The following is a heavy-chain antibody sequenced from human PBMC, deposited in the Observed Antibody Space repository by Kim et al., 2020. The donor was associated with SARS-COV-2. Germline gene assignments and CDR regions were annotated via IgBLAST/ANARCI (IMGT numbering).Heavy chain of an antibody. Sequence: RESRVTRSVDTSKTQFSLKLSSVTAADTAVYYCARDLEYSGYDWGTYFDYWGQGTLVTVSS. CDR3: ARDLEYSGYDWGTYFDY. J-gene: IGHJ4*02. D-gene: IGHD5-12*01. V-gene: IGHV4-39*07.